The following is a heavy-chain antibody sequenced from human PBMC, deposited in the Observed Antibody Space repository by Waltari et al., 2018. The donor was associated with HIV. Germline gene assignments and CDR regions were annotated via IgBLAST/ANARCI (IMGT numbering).Heavy chain of an antibody. Sequence: QVQLVQSGAVVEKPGASVKVSCQTSGYTFTDYDINWVRRAAGQGLEWICGRRPKTGKAGYGQRFQGRVTMTSKSSINTAYFELRDVKSQDTALDYCTGSRPGAMFGDHWGQGTRRTVSS. CDR3: TGSRPGAMFGDH. J-gene: IGHJ5*02. V-gene: IGHV1-8*01. CDR1: GYTFTDYD. CDR2: RRPKTGKA. D-gene: IGHD3-3*01.